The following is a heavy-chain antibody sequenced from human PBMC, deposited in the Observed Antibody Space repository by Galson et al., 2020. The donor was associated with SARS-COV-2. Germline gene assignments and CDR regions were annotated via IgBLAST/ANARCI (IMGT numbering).Heavy chain of an antibody. Sequence: ETSETLSLTCTVSGGSISSGGYYWSWIRQHPGKGLEWIGYIYYSGSTYYNTSLKSRVNISVDTSKNQFSLKLSSVTAADTAVYYCARARFLEWLQDYYGMDVCGQGTTVTVSS. CDR3: ARARFLEWLQDYYGMDV. V-gene: IGHV4-31*03. J-gene: IGHJ6*02. D-gene: IGHD3-3*01. CDR2: IYYSGST. CDR1: GGSISSGGYY.